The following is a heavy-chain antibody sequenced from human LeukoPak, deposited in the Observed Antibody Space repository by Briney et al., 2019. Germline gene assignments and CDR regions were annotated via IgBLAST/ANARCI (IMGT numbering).Heavy chain of an antibody. D-gene: IGHD5-24*01. J-gene: IGHJ4*02. V-gene: IGHV3-33*01. Sequence: GRSLRLSCAASGFTFSSYGMHWVRQAPGKGLEWVAVIWYDGSNKYYADSVKGRFTISRDNSKNTLYLQMNSLRAEDTAVYYCARDPSEMASILDYWGQGTLVTVSS. CDR3: ARDPSEMASILDY. CDR2: IWYDGSNK. CDR1: GFTFSSYG.